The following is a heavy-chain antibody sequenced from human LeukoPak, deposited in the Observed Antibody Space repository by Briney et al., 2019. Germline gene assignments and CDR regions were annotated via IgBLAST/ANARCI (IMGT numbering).Heavy chain of an antibody. V-gene: IGHV3-53*01. J-gene: IGHJ6*02. CDR1: GFTVSSNY. Sequence: GGSLRLSCAASGFTVSSNYMSWVRQAPGKGLEWVSVIYSGGSTYYADSVKGRFTISRDNSKNTLYLQMNSLRAEDTAVYYCARGYIELAGPQDGMDVWGQGTMVTVSS. CDR3: ARGYIELAGPQDGMDV. CDR2: IYSGGST. D-gene: IGHD6-19*01.